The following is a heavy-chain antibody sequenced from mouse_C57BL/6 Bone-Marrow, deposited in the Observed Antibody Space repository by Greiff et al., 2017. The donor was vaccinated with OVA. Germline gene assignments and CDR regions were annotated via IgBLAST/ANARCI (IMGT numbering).Heavy chain of an antibody. CDR1: GYTFTEYT. V-gene: IGHV1-62-2*01. D-gene: IGHD1-1*02. Sequence: QVQLKESGAELVKPGASVKLSCKASGYTFTEYTIHWVKQRSGQGLEWIGWFYPGSGSIKYNEKFKDKATLTADKSSSTVYMELSRLTSEDSAVYFCARHEERGYGVYYYAMDYWGQGTSVTVSS. CDR2: FYPGSGSI. CDR3: ARHEERGYGVYYYAMDY. J-gene: IGHJ4*01.